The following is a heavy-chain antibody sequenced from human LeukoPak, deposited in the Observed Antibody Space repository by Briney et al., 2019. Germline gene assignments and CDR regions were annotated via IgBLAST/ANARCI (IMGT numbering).Heavy chain of an antibody. V-gene: IGHV4-39*01. CDR2: IYYSGST. CDR1: GGSISSSGDY. CDR3: ARAYSGYAGRFDP. D-gene: IGHD5-12*01. J-gene: IGHJ5*02. Sequence: KPSGTLSLTCTVSGGSISSSGDYWGWIRQPPGKGLEWIGSIYYSGSTYYNPSVKSRVTISVDTSKNQFSLKLSSVAAADTAVYYCARAYSGYAGRFDPWGQGTLVTVSS.